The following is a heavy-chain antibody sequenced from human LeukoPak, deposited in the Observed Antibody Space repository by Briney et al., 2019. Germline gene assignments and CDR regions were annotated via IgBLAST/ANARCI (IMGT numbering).Heavy chain of an antibody. J-gene: IGHJ5*02. CDR3: ARPRITMVRGVIPHWFDP. V-gene: IGHV3-23*01. CDR1: GFSFNSYN. Sequence: GGSLRLSCAASGFSFNSYNVNWVRQAPGKGLEWVSAFSGSGGSTYYADSVKGRFTISRDNSKNTLYLQTSSLRAEDTAVYFCARPRITMVRGVIPHWFDPWGQGTLVTVSS. D-gene: IGHD3-10*01. CDR2: FSGSGGST.